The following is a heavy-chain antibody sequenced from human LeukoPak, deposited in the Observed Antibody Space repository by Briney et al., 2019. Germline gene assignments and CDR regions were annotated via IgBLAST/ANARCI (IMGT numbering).Heavy chain of an antibody. CDR3: ARDAYYDFWSGQQMGSWFDP. Sequence: GGSLRLSCTASGFTFSDYYMNWIRQAPGKGLEWVSYISGSGSPIYYADSVKGRFTISRDNAKNSLYLQMNSLRAEDTAVYYCARDAYYDFWSGQQMGSWFDPWGQGTLVTVSS. J-gene: IGHJ5*02. CDR2: ISGSGSPI. D-gene: IGHD3-3*01. CDR1: GFTFSDYY. V-gene: IGHV3-11*01.